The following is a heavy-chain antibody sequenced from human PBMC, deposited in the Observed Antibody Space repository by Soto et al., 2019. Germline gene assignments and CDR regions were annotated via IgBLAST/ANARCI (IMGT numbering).Heavy chain of an antibody. CDR1: GFTFDDYA. J-gene: IGHJ6*02. CDR2: ISWNSGSI. CDR3: AKDIYLGVVLVPAATSYYYGMDV. V-gene: IGHV3-9*01. Sequence: EVQLVESGGGLVQPGRSLRLSCAASGFTFDDYAMHWVRQAPGKGLEWVSGISWNSGSIGYADSVKGRVTISRDNAKNSLYLQMNSLRAEDTALYYCAKDIYLGVVLVPAATSYYYGMDVWGQGTTVTVSS. D-gene: IGHD2-2*01.